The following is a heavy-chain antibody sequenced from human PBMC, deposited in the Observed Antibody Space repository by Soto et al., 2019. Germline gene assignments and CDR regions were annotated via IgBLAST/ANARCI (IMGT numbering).Heavy chain of an antibody. CDR3: ARDPRSDWNDGRGGNWFDP. J-gene: IGHJ5*02. Sequence: QVQLVQSGAEVKKPGASVKVSCKASGYTFTSYGISWVRQAPGQGLEWMGWISAYNGNTNYAQKLQGRVTMTTDTSTSTAYMELRSLRSDDTAVYYCARDPRSDWNDGRGGNWFDPWGQGTLVTVSS. CDR2: ISAYNGNT. D-gene: IGHD1-1*01. CDR1: GYTFTSYG. V-gene: IGHV1-18*01.